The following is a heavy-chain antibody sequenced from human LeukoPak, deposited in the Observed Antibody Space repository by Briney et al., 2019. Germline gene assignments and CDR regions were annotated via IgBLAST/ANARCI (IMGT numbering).Heavy chain of an antibody. D-gene: IGHD3-22*01. J-gene: IGHJ3*02. V-gene: IGHV1-46*03. CDR1: GYTFTSYY. CDR2: INPSGGST. CDR3: ASDYYDSSGYYDSRAPGI. Sequence: ASVKVSCKASGYTFTSYYMHWVRQAPGQGLEWMGIINPSGGSTSYAQKFQGRVTMTRDTPTSTVYMELSSLRSEDTAVYCCASDYYDSSGYYDSRAPGIWGQGTMVTVSS.